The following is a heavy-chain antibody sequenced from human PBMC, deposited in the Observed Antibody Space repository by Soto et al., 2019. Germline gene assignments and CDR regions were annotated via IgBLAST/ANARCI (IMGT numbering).Heavy chain of an antibody. D-gene: IGHD4-17*01. CDR2: IIPVFGTT. Sequence: QVQLVQSGAEVKKPGSSVRVSCKASGGTLNSYTISWVRQAPGQGLEWMGGIIPVFGTTDYAQKFQGRVTIPADQSTGTAYLYLFSLISEDTAIYYCSISNSYGRVDFWGPGTLVTVSS. V-gene: IGHV1-69*01. J-gene: IGHJ1*01. CDR1: GGTLNSYT. CDR3: SISNSYGRVDF.